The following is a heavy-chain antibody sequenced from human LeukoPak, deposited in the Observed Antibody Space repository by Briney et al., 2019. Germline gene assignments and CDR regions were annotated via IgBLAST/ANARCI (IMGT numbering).Heavy chain of an antibody. CDR2: MNPNSGNT. J-gene: IGHJ6*03. CDR3: ASRSRLAYIRYYIDV. CDR1: GYTFTSYG. D-gene: IGHD6-19*01. Sequence: GASVKVSCKASGYTFTSYGISWVRQVPGQGLEGMGWMNPNSGNTGYAQKFQGRVTITADKSTSTAYMELSSLRSEDTAVYYCASRSRLAYIRYYIDVWGKGTTVTVSS. V-gene: IGHV1-8*03.